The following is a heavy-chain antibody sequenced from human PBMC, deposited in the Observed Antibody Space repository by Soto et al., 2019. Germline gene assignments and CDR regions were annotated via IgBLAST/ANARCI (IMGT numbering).Heavy chain of an antibody. J-gene: IGHJ3*02. Sequence: EVQLVESGGGLVKPGGSLRLSCAASGFTFSSYSMNWVRQAPGKGLEWVSSISSSSSYIYYADSVKGRFTISRDNAKNSLYLQMNSLRAEGTAVYYCARGMYYYDSTPGAFDIWGQGTMVTVSS. CDR1: GFTFSSYS. CDR3: ARGMYYYDSTPGAFDI. CDR2: ISSSSSYI. V-gene: IGHV3-21*01. D-gene: IGHD3-22*01.